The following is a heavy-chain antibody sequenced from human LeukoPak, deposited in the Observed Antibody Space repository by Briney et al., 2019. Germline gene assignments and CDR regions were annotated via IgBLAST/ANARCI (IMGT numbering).Heavy chain of an antibody. CDR2: ISGSGGST. J-gene: IGHJ4*02. Sequence: QSAGSLRLSCAASGFTFSSYAMSWVRQAPGKGLEWVATISGSGGSTSYADSVKGRFTISRANSKNTLYLQMNSLRAEDTAVYYCARDYFDSIAYWGQGTLVTVSS. CDR1: GFTFSSYA. V-gene: IGHV3-23*01. D-gene: IGHD3-9*01. CDR3: ARDYFDSIAY.